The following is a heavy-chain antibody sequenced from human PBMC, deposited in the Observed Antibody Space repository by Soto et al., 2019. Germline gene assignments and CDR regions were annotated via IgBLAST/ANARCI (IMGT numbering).Heavy chain of an antibody. D-gene: IGHD6-13*01. CDR2: ISGSAGAT. Sequence: EVQLLESGGGVVQPGGSLRLSCAASGFTFSAYAMTWVRQAPGKGLEWVSVISGSAGATYYADSVKGRFTISRDNSKNTLYLPMNSLRAEDTAVYYCARQDYSTTWYLNYWGQGTLVTVSS. J-gene: IGHJ4*02. CDR3: ARQDYSTTWYLNY. V-gene: IGHV3-23*01. CDR1: GFTFSAYA.